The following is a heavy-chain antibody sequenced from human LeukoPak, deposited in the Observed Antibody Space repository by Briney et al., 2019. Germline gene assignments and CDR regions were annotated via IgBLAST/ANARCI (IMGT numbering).Heavy chain of an antibody. Sequence: GGSLRLSCAASGFTFSSYSMAWVRQAPGQGLEWVSSISGSGGSTYHADSVKGRFTISRDISKNTLYLQMNSLRAEDTAAYYCAKSRASSGVAPAGYDYWGQRTLVTESS. V-gene: IGHV3-23*01. CDR3: AKSRASSGVAPAGYDY. CDR1: GFTFSSYS. J-gene: IGHJ4*02. CDR2: ISGSGGST. D-gene: IGHD6-13*01.